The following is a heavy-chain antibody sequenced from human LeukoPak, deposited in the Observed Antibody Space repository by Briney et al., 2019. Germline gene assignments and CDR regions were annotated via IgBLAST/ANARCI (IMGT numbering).Heavy chain of an antibody. Sequence: GGSLRLSCAASGFTFSSYGMHWVRQAPGKGPEWVAFIRYDGSNKYYADSVKGRFIISRDNSKNTLYLQMNSLRAEDTAVYYCAKGPNYDILTGWRKTHNAFDIWGQGTMVTVSS. CDR1: GFTFSSYG. CDR3: AKGPNYDILTGWRKTHNAFDI. J-gene: IGHJ3*02. D-gene: IGHD3-9*01. V-gene: IGHV3-30*02. CDR2: IRYDGSNK.